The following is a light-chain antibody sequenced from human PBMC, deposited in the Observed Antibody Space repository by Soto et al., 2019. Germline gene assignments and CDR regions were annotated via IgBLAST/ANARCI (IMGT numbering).Light chain of an antibody. V-gene: IGLV1-51*02. J-gene: IGLJ3*02. CDR1: SSNIGNNY. CDR2: ENN. Sequence: QLVLTQPPSVSAAPGQKVTISCSGSSSNIGNNYVSWYQQLPGTAPKFLIYENNKRPSGIPDRFSGSKSGTSATLGITGLQTGDEADYYCGTWDSSLSAWVFGGGTKLTVL. CDR3: GTWDSSLSAWV.